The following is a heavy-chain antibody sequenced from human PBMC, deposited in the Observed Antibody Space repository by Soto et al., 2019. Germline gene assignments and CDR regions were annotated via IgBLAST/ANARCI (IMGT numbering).Heavy chain of an antibody. CDR3: AKSGGYSASSAAHYAMDV. Sequence: PGGSLRLSCAASGFTFSTYAMSWVRQAPGKGLEWVSTISGSGGSTYYADSVKGRFTISRDNSKNTLFPQMNSLGAEDTAVYYSAKSGGYSASSAAHYAMDVWGQGTTVTVSS. V-gene: IGHV3-23*01. CDR1: GFTFSTYA. J-gene: IGHJ6*02. CDR2: ISGSGGST. D-gene: IGHD6-6*01.